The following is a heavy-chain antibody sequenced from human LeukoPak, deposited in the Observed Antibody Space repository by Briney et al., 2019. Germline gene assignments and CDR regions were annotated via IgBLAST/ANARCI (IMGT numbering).Heavy chain of an antibody. J-gene: IGHJ4*02. V-gene: IGHV3-7*03. D-gene: IGHD3-16*01. CDR1: GFTLSNAX. CDR2: IKXXXXXX. Sequence: GGSLRLSCVASGFTLSNAXMXXXRQXPGXXXEXVXXIKXXXXXXNXXDXVKXXXTXXXXNAKNSLYLQMNSLRAEDTAVYYCARGWGYFDYWGQGTLVTVSS. CDR3: ARGWGYFDY.